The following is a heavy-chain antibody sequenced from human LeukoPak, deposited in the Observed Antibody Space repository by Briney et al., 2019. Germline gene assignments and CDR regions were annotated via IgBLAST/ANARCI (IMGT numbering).Heavy chain of an antibody. CDR1: GGSISSSSYY. CDR2: IYYSGST. CDR3: ARHVRSSSWCWNY. V-gene: IGHV4-39*01. J-gene: IGHJ4*02. Sequence: SETLSLTCTASGGSISSSSYYWGWIRQPPGKGLEWIGSIYYSGSTYYNPSLKSRVTVSVDTSKNQFSLKLSSVTAADTAVYYCARHVRSSSWCWNYWGQGTLVTVSS. D-gene: IGHD6-13*01.